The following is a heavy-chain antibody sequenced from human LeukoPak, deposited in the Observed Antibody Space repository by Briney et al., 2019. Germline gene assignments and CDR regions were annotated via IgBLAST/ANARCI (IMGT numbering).Heavy chain of an antibody. J-gene: IGHJ5*02. CDR1: GYTFTGYY. CDR3: ARGVTMVRGVLGNWFDP. D-gene: IGHD3-10*01. CDR2: INPNSGGT. V-gene: IGHV1-2*02. Sequence: GASVKVSCKASGYTFTGYYMHWVRQAPGQGLEWMGWINPNSGGTNYAQKFQGRVTMTRDTSISTAYMELSRLRSDDMAVYYCARGVTMVRGVLGNWFDPWGQGALVTVSS.